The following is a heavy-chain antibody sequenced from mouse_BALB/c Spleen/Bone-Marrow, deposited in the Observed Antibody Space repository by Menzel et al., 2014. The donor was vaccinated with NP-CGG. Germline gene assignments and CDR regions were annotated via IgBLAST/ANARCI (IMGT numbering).Heavy chain of an antibody. Sequence: VQGVESGPGLVAPPQSLSITCTVSGFSLTGYGVNWVRQPPGKGLEWLGMIWGDGSTDYNSALKSRLSISKDNSKSQVFLKMNSLQTDDTARYYCAREPHYYAMDYWGQGTSVTVSS. CDR3: AREPHYYAMDY. CDR2: IWGDGST. J-gene: IGHJ4*01. CDR1: GFSLTGYG. V-gene: IGHV2-6-7*01.